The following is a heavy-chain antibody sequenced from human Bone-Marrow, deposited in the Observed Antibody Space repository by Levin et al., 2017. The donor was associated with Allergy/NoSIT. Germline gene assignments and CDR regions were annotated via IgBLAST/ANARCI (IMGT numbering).Heavy chain of an antibody. CDR1: GIVFGEYG. CDR3: ATTVGSHP. Sequence: RAGGSLRLSCTASGIVFGEYGMHWVRQAPGKGLEWLAVIWYEAKNEDYDGENEYYAGSVKGRFTISRDNSKNTLYLQMNSLRVEDTAMYYCATTVGSHPWGQGTLVTVSS. V-gene: IGHV3-33*01. D-gene: IGHD4-17*01. CDR2: IWYEAKNEDYDGENE. J-gene: IGHJ5*02.